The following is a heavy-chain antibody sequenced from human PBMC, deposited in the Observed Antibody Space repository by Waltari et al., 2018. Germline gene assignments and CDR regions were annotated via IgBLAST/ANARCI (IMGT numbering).Heavy chain of an antibody. V-gene: IGHV1-3*01. D-gene: IGHD1-1*01. Sequence: QVQLVQSGAEVTKPGASVKVSCKASGYTFPSYAMHWVRQAPGQRLEWMGWINAGNGNTKYSQKFQGRVTITRDTSASTAYMELSSLRSEDTAVYYCARSRRETGTFNWFDPWGQGTLVTVSS. CDR2: INAGNGNT. CDR1: GYTFPSYA. CDR3: ARSRRETGTFNWFDP. J-gene: IGHJ5*02.